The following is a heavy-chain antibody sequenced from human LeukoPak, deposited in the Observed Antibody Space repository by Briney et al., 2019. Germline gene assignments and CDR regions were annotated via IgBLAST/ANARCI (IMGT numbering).Heavy chain of an antibody. CDR1: GYTFTSYG. J-gene: IGHJ5*02. CDR3: ARDRSAAGSYSWFDP. D-gene: IGHD6-13*01. V-gene: IGHV1-18*01. Sequence: ASVKVSCTASGYTFTSYGISWVRQAPGQGLEWMGWISAYNGNTNYAQKLQGRVTMTTDTSTSTAYMELRSLRSDDTAVYYCARDRSAAGSYSWFDPWGQGTLVTVSS. CDR2: ISAYNGNT.